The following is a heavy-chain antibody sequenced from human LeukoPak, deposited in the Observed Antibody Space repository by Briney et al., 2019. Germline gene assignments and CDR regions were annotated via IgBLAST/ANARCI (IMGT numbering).Heavy chain of an antibody. V-gene: IGHV3-66*01. J-gene: IGHJ3*02. D-gene: IGHD3-10*01. Sequence: GGSLRLSCAASGFTVSSNYMSWVRQAPGKGLEWVSVIYSGGSTYYADSVKGRFTISRDNSKNTLYLQMNSLRAEDTAVYYCASDLYYHDAFDIWGQGTMVTVSS. CDR2: IYSGGST. CDR3: ASDLYYHDAFDI. CDR1: GFTVSSNY.